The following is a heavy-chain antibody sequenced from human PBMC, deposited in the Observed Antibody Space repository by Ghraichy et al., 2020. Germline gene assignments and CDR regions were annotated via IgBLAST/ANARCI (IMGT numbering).Heavy chain of an antibody. CDR1: GVFITSDNFY. CDR3: ARGPPTYSSSSTWLDP. Sequence: LRLSCSVSGVFITSDNFYWNWVRQTPGKGLEWIGYIHSSGNTFYNPSLKSRPSISLDTSRNQFSLNLTSVTAEDTALYFCARGPPTYSSSSTWLDPWGQGTQVTVSS. CDR2: IHSSGNT. V-gene: IGHV4-30-4*01. D-gene: IGHD6-6*01. J-gene: IGHJ5*02.